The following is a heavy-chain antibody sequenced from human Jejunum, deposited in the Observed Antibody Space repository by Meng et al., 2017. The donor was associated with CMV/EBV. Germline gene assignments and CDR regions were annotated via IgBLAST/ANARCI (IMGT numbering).Heavy chain of an antibody. CDR2: IYSDGTT. D-gene: IGHD6-13*01. V-gene: IGHV3-53*01. CDR3: AYSSSWAHFDY. J-gene: IGHJ4*02. Sequence: SCVASGLTVSSNYMSWVRQAPGKGLEWVSIIYSDGTTYFADSVKGRFTISRDKSKNTLDLQMNSLRAEDMAVYYCAYSSSWAHFDYWGQGTLVTVSS. CDR1: GLTVSSNY.